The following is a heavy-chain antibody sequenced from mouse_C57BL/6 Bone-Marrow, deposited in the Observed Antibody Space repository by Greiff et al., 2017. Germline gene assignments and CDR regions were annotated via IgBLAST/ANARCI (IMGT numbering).Heavy chain of an antibody. CDR2: IYPRSGNT. J-gene: IGHJ2*01. Sequence: VQLQESGAELARPGASVKLSCKASGYTFTSYGISWVKQRTGQGLEWIGEIYPRSGNTYYNEKFKGKATLTADKSSSTAYMELRSLTSEDSAVYFCVYYDSYWGQGTTLTVSS. D-gene: IGHD2-4*01. CDR3: VYYDSY. CDR1: GYTFTSYG. V-gene: IGHV1-81*01.